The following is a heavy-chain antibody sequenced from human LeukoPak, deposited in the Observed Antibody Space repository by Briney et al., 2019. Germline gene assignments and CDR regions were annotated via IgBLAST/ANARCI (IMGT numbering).Heavy chain of an antibody. D-gene: IGHD2-2*01. CDR3: ARANFLYCSSTTCLFDY. Sequence: ASVKVSCKASGYTFTDYYMHWVRQAPGQGFEWMGWINPNDGDTNYAQKFQGRVTLTRDTSISTAHMEVSRLRSDDTAVYYCARANFLYCSSTTCLFDYWGQGTLVTVSS. CDR1: GYTFTDYY. J-gene: IGHJ4*02. CDR2: INPNDGDT. V-gene: IGHV1-2*02.